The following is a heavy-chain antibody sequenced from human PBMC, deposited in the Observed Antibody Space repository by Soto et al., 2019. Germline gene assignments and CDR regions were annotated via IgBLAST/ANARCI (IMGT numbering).Heavy chain of an antibody. J-gene: IGHJ5*02. CDR3: ARDRHYYGSGSPEYNWFDP. Sequence: PSETLSLTCTVSGGSISSGGYYWSWIRQHPGKGLEWIGYIYYSGNTYYNPSLKSRVTISVDTSKNQFSLKLSSVTAADTAVYYCARDRHYYGSGSPEYNWFDPWGQGTLVTVYS. CDR1: GGSISSGGYY. V-gene: IGHV4-31*03. CDR2: IYYSGNT. D-gene: IGHD3-10*01.